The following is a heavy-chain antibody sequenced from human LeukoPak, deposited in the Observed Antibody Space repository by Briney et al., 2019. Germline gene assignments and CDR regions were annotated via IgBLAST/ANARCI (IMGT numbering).Heavy chain of an antibody. V-gene: IGHV3-30*04. J-gene: IGHJ3*02. Sequence: RPGGSLRLSCAASGFTFSSYALDWVRQAPGKGLEWVAVIPKDGNSQNYADSVKGRFTISRDNSKNTLYLQMNSLRPEDTAVYYCAGESFDIWGLGTTVTVSS. CDR2: IPKDGNSQ. CDR1: GFTFSSYA. CDR3: AGESFDI.